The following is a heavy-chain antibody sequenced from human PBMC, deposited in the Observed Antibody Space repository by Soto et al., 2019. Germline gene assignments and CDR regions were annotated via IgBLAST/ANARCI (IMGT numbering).Heavy chain of an antibody. J-gene: IGHJ1*01. Sequence: QMQMQESGPRLVKPSETLSLTCTVSGASITDSYWSWIRQPPEKGLEWIGYIYFSGVATYNPSLKSPATMSRDTSKNEFSLKLTSVTAADTAIYYCARGDSDLAVSEAAYWGQGTVVTVSS. CDR1: GASITDSY. D-gene: IGHD2-15*01. V-gene: IGHV4-59*01. CDR2: IYFSGVA. CDR3: ARGDSDLAVSEAAY.